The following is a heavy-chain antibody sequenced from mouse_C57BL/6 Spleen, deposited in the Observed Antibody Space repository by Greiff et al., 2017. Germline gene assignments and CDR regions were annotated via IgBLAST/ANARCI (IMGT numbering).Heavy chain of an antibody. CDR3: ARGSDYYAMDY. J-gene: IGHJ4*01. Sequence: VQLQQPGAELVRPGASVKLSCKASGYTFTSYWMHWVKQRPIQGLEWIGNIDPSDSETHYNQKFKDKATLTVDKSSSTAYMQLSSLTSEDSAVYYCARGSDYYAMDYWGQGTSDTVSS. CDR2: IDPSDSET. V-gene: IGHV1-52*01. CDR1: GYTFTSYW. D-gene: IGHD3-1*01.